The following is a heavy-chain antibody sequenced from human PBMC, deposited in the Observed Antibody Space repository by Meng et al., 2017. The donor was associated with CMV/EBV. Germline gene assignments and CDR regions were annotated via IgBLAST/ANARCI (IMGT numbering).Heavy chain of an antibody. D-gene: IGHD3-10*01. CDR1: GGSFSGYY. V-gene: IGHV4-34*01. Sequence: ESLKISCAVYGGSFSGYYCSWIRQPPGKGLEWIGEINHSGSTNYNPSLKSRVTISVDTSKNQFSLKLSSVTAADTAVYYCARGVAYYYGSGSYYRGDYFDYWGQGTLVTVSS. J-gene: IGHJ4*02. CDR2: INHSGST. CDR3: ARGVAYYYGSGSYYRGDYFDY.